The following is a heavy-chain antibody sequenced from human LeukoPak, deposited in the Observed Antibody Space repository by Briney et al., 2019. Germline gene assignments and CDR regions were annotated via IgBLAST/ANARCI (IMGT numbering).Heavy chain of an antibody. J-gene: IGHJ3*02. CDR1: GFTVSSNY. CDR2: IYSGGST. Sequence: GGSLRLPCAASGFTVSSNYMSWVRQAPGKGLEWVSVIYSGGSTYYADSVKGRFTISRHNSKNTLYLQMNSLRAEDTAVYYCARASASGWYDAFDIWGQGTMVTVSS. V-gene: IGHV3-53*04. CDR3: ARASASGWYDAFDI. D-gene: IGHD6-19*01.